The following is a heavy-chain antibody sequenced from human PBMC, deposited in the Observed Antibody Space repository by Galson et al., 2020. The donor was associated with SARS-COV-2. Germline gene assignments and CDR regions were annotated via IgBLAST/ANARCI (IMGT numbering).Heavy chain of an antibody. CDR2: ISDDGGTK. D-gene: IGHD3-9*01. J-gene: IGHJ4*02. CDR3: ARGGAYDILTGYYNIDY. CDR1: GFTFSIYA. Sequence: GGSLRLSCAASGFTFSIYAMHCVRQAPGKGLEWVAVISDDGGTKYYADFVKGRFTISRDNSKNTVYLQMNSLRVDDTAVYYCARGGAYDILTGYYNIDYWGQGTLVTVSS. V-gene: IGHV3-30*04.